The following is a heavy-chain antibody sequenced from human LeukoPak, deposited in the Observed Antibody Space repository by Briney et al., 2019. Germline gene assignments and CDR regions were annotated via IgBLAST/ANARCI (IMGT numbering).Heavy chain of an antibody. CDR1: GFTFTSSA. D-gene: IGHD3-22*01. V-gene: IGHV1-58*01. CDR3: AKVLVPTYYYDSSGYYPFDY. Sequence: GASVKVSCKASGFTFTSSAVQWVRQARGQRLEWIGWIVVGSGNTNYAQKFQERVTITRDMSTSTAYLELSSLRSEDTAVYYCAKVLVPTYYYDSSGYYPFDYWGQGTLVTVSS. J-gene: IGHJ4*02. CDR2: IVVGSGNT.